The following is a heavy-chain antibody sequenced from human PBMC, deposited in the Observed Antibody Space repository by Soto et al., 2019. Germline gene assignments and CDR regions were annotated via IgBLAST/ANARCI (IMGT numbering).Heavy chain of an antibody. V-gene: IGHV2-5*02. Sequence: SCPTLVNPTQTLTLTCTFSGFSLSTSGVGVGWIRQPPGKALEWLALIYWDDDKRYSPSLKSRLTITKDTSKNQVVLTMTNMDPVDTATYYCAHRGYYYDSSGYYYWFDPWGQGTMVTVYS. D-gene: IGHD3-22*01. J-gene: IGHJ5*02. CDR2: IYWDDDK. CDR3: AHRGYYYDSSGYYYWFDP. CDR1: GFSLSTSGVG.